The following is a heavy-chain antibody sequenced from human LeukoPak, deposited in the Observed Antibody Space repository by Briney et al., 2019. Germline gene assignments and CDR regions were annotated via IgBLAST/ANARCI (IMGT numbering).Heavy chain of an antibody. CDR3: ARAARGWYRAYWYFDL. D-gene: IGHD6-19*01. CDR2: INHSGST. V-gene: IGHV4-34*01. J-gene: IGHJ2*01. CDR1: GGSFSGYY. Sequence: KPSETLSLTCAVYGGSFSGYYWSWIRQPPGKGLEWIGEINHSGSTNYNPSLKSRVTISVDTSKNQFSLKLSSVTAADTAVYYCARAARGWYRAYWYFDLWGRGTLVTVSS.